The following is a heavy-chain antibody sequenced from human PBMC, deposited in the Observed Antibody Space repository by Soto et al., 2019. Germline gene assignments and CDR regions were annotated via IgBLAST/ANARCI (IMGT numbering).Heavy chain of an antibody. CDR3: ARSHGSSPYFDH. CDR2: IYPGDHET. J-gene: IGHJ4*02. CDR1: GYTFSNLW. Sequence: GESLKISCQCSGYTFSNLWVGWVRPLPGQVLEWMGIIYPGDHETIYSPSFHGKVTNPAEKSINTAYLQCNRLETSGSAFYFCARSHGSSPYFDHWGQGXLVTVYS. D-gene: IGHD6-13*01. V-gene: IGHV5-51*01.